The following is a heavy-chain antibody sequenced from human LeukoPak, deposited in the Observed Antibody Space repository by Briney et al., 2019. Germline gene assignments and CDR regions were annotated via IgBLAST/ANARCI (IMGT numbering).Heavy chain of an antibody. Sequence: PGGSLRLSCAASGFTFSSYGMNWVRQAPGKGLEWVSSISSSSSYIYYADSVKGRFTISRDNAKNSLYLQMNSLRAEDTAVYYCATQTDSSGYYPYWGQGTLVTVSS. D-gene: IGHD3-22*01. CDR1: GFTFSSYG. J-gene: IGHJ4*02. CDR2: ISSSSSYI. V-gene: IGHV3-21*01. CDR3: ATQTDSSGYYPY.